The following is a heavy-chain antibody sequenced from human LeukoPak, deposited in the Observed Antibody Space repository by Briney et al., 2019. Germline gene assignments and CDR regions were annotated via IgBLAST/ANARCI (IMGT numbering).Heavy chain of an antibody. CDR1: GYTFISYA. Sequence: ASVKVSCKASGYTFISYAIGWVRQAPGQGLEWMGWISAYNGNTNYAQKFRGRVTLTTDTSTTTAYMELRSLTSDDTAVYYCARGGANYYGSGTYYAFDFWGEGTMVTVSS. J-gene: IGHJ3*01. D-gene: IGHD3-10*01. CDR3: ARGGANYYGSGTYYAFDF. V-gene: IGHV1-18*01. CDR2: ISAYNGNT.